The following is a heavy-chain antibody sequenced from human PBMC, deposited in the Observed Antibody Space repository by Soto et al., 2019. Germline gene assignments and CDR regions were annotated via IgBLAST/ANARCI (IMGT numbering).Heavy chain of an antibody. D-gene: IGHD6-6*01. V-gene: IGHV4-30-4*01. Sequence: QVQLQESGPGLVKPSQTLSLTCTVSGGSISSGDYYWSWIRQPPGKGLEWIGYIYHSGSTYYSPSLKSRVTISVDTAKNQFSLKLSSVTAADTAVYYWARERPDGARLDPWGQGTLVTVSS. CDR2: IYHSGST. CDR3: ARERPDGARLDP. J-gene: IGHJ5*02. CDR1: GGSISSGDYY.